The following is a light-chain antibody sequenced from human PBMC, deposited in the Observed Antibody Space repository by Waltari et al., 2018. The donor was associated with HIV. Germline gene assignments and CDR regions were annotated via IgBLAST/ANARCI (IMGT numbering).Light chain of an antibody. CDR1: SSDIGLYNL. CDR2: DVS. Sequence: QSALTQPPSASGSPGQSVTISCAGTSSDIGLYNLVSWYQHHPGKDPKLMISDVSRRPSGVPDRFSGPESGNTASLTVSLLQAADEATYYCFSYAGNNFLLFGGGTKLTVL. CDR3: FSYAGNNFLL. V-gene: IGLV2-8*01. J-gene: IGLJ2*01.